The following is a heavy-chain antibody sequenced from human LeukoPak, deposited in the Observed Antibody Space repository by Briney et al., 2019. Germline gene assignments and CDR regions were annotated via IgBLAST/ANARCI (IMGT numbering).Heavy chain of an antibody. CDR3: ATDPNLYQLLYQGSIDI. D-gene: IGHD2-2*02. Sequence: ASVKVSCKTSGYTFISYDINWVRQATGLGLEWMGWMNPNSGNTGYAQKFQGRVTITRNTSISTAYMELSSLKSEDTAVYYCATDPNLYQLLYQGSIDIWGQGTMVTVSS. J-gene: IGHJ3*02. CDR2: MNPNSGNT. V-gene: IGHV1-8*03. CDR1: GYTFISYD.